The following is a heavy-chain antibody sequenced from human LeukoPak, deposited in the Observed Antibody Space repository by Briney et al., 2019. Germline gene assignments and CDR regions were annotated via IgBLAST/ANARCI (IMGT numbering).Heavy chain of an antibody. CDR3: ARGRGWLRLSFDFDY. D-gene: IGHD5-12*01. Sequence: ASVKVSCKASGYTFTGYYMHWVRQAPGQGLEWMGWINPNSGGTNYAQKFQGWVTMTRDTSISTAYMELSRLRSDDTAVYYCARGRGWLRLSFDFDYWGQGTLVTVSS. CDR1: GYTFTGYY. V-gene: IGHV1-2*04. J-gene: IGHJ4*02. CDR2: INPNSGGT.